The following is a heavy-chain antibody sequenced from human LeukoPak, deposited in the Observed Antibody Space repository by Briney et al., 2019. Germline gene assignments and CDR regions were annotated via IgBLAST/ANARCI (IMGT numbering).Heavy chain of an antibody. D-gene: IGHD6-19*01. J-gene: IGHJ4*02. V-gene: IGHV3-33*01. CDR2: IWYDGSGK. CDR1: RFTFTDYG. Sequence: GGSLRLSCAASRFTFTDYGMHWVRQPPGKGLEWVALIWYDGSGKYYADSVKGRFTISRDNSKNTLYLQMNSLRAEDTAVYYCAREDRAVAGTFDYWGQGTLVTVSS. CDR3: AREDRAVAGTFDY.